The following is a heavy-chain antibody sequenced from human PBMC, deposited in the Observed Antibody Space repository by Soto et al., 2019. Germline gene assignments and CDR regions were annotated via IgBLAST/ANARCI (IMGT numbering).Heavy chain of an antibody. Sequence: QVQLVESGGGVVQPGRSLRLSCAASGLTFNSYALHWVRQAPGKGLEWVAVISYDGSNKYHADSVKGRFTISRDNSKNTLYLQMNSLRAEDTAVYYCARMASFYCSGGSCYPTYGMDVWGQGTTVTVSS. D-gene: IGHD2-15*01. CDR2: ISYDGSNK. CDR3: ARMASFYCSGGSCYPTYGMDV. V-gene: IGHV3-30-3*01. CDR1: GLTFNSYA. J-gene: IGHJ6*02.